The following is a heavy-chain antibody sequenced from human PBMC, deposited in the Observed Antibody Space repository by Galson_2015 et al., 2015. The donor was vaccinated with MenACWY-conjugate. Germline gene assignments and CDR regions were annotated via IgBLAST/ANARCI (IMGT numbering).Heavy chain of an antibody. D-gene: IGHD3-3*01. CDR2: FNPLNSDT. Sequence: QSGAEVKKPGESLKISCKASGYSFTDYWIGWVRQMPGKGLEWMGVFNPLNSDTRYSPSFQGQVTISVDKSVSTAYLQWRSLKASHTAMYYCGRHLGGAPLLEWHDDAFDLWGQGTFVTVSS. CDR3: GRHLGGAPLLEWHDDAFDL. V-gene: IGHV5-51*01. CDR1: GYSFTDYW. J-gene: IGHJ3*01.